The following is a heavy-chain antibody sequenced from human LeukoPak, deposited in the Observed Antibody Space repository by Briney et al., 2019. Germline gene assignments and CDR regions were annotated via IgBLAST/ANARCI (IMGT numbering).Heavy chain of an antibody. J-gene: IGHJ4*02. CDR1: GGSFSGYY. CDR3: AGVVVNFGISPTHFVY. D-gene: IGHD3-22*01. V-gene: IGHV4-34*01. Sequence: SETLSLTCAVYGGSFSGYYWSWIRQPPGKGLEWIGEINHSGSTNYNPSLKSRVTISVDTSKNQFSLNLSSVTAADTAVYYCAGVVVNFGISPTHFVYWGQGTLVTVSS. CDR2: INHSGST.